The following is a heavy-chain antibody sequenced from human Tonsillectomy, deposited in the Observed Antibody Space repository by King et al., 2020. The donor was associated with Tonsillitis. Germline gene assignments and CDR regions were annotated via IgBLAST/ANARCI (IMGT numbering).Heavy chain of an antibody. Sequence: VQLVESGGGLVQPGGSLRLSCAASGFTFSSYSMNWVRQAPGKGLEWVSYISSSSSTIYYADSVKGRFTISRANAKNSLYLQMNSLRAEDTAVYCCARGRSPFDYWGQGTLVTVSS. CDR3: ARGRSPFDY. CDR2: ISSSSSTI. D-gene: IGHD6-6*01. CDR1: GFTFSSYS. J-gene: IGHJ4*02. V-gene: IGHV3-48*01.